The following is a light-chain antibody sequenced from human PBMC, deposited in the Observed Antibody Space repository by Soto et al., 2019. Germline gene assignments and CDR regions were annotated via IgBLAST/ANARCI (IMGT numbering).Light chain of an antibody. Sequence: EIVMTQYPSTMSVSPGERATLSCMASHSVGSNLAWYQQRPGQHPRLLIYGASTRATGVPARLRGSGCWTALKLTISSLLSEHFALNYWQQYNDWPTLGGG. CDR2: GAS. J-gene: IGKJ4*01. V-gene: IGKV3-15*01. CDR1: HSVGSN. CDR3: QQYNDWPT.